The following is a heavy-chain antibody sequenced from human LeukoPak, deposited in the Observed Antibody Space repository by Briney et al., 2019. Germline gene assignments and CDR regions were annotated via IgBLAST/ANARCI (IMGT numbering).Heavy chain of an antibody. CDR1: GFTFSRYR. D-gene: IGHD2-15*01. V-gene: IGHV3-21*01. CDR2: ISSSRSDK. CDR3: ATVSLAYCSGGSCYSAGLDY. J-gene: IGHJ4*02. Sequence: GGPLRLSCAGSGFTFSRYRMSWVRQAPGKGLEWVSSISSSRSDKYYADSVKGGFTISRDNDKNSLYLQMNRLRDEDTAVYYCATVSLAYCSGGSCYSAGLDYWGQGTLVSASS.